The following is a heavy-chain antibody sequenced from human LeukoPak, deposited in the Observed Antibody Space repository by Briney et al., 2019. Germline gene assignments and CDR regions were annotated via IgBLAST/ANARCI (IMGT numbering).Heavy chain of an antibody. CDR2: ISSSGSTI. J-gene: IGHJ6*02. CDR1: GFTFSSYD. CDR3: ARRGWWFYYYGMDV. V-gene: IGHV3-48*03. Sequence: PGGSLRLSCAASGFTFSSYDMNWVRQAPGKGLEWVSYISSSGSTIYYADSVKGRFTISRDNARNSLCLQMNSLRAEDTAVYYCARRGWWFYYYGMDVWGQGTTVTVSS. D-gene: IGHD2-15*01.